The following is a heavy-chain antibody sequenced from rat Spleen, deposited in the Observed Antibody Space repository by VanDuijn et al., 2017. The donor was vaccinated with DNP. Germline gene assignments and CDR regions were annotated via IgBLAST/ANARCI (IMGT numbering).Heavy chain of an antibody. CDR1: GFIFSDYY. Sequence: EVQLVESGGGLVQPGRSLKLSCAASGFIFSDYYMAWVRQAPTKGLEWVAYISYDVGNTYYRDSVKGRFTISRANVKSTLYLQMNSLRSEDMATYCCVRWYNSGYYFDYWGQGVMVTVSS. D-gene: IGHD4-3*01. CDR2: ISYDVGNT. V-gene: IGHV5-22*01. CDR3: VRWYNSGYYFDY. J-gene: IGHJ2*01.